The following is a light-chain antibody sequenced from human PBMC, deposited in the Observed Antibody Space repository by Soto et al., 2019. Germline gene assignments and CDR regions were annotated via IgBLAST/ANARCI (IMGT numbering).Light chain of an antibody. J-gene: IGLJ2*01. CDR1: SSNIGANYD. V-gene: IGLV1-40*01. CDR3: QCYDSSLRGVL. CDR2: GNN. Sequence: QSVLTQPPSVSGAPGQRVTISCTGSSSNIGANYDVHWHQQLPGAAPKLLIYGNNNRPSGVPERFSGSKSGTSASLAISGLQAEDEADYYCQCYDSSLRGVLFGGGTKVTVL.